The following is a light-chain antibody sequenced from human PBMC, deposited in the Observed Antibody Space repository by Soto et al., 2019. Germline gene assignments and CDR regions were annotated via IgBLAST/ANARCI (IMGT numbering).Light chain of an antibody. CDR1: QSVSSD. CDR2: DAS. J-gene: IGKJ5*01. Sequence: EIVMTQSPATLSVSPGESATLSCRASQSVSSDLAWYQQKPGQAPRLLIYDASNRATGIPARFSGTESGTDLTLTISSLEPEDFAVYYCQQRSNWLITCNQATRVEIK. V-gene: IGKV3-11*01. CDR3: QQRSNWLIT.